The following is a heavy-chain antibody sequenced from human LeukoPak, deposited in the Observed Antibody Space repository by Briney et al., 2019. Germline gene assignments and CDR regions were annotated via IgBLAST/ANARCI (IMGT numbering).Heavy chain of an antibody. V-gene: IGHV5-51*01. CDR2: IYPGDSDT. CDR3: ARPIHSDSSGTIKDY. Sequence: GESLKISCKGSGYSFTSYWIGRVRQMPGKGLEWMGIIYPGDSDTRYSPSFQGQVTISADKSISTAYLQWSSLKASDTAMYYCARPIHSDSSGTIKDYWGQGTLVTVSS. D-gene: IGHD3-22*01. CDR1: GYSFTSYW. J-gene: IGHJ4*02.